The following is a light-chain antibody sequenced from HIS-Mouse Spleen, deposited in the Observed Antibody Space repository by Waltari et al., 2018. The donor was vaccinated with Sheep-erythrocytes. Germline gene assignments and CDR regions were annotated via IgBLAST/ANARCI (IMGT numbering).Light chain of an antibody. CDR3: AAWDDSLSGVV. CDR2: RNN. J-gene: IGLJ2*01. V-gene: IGLV1-47*01. Sequence: QSVLTQPPSASGTPGQRVTISCSGSSSNIGSNYVYWYQQLPGTAPKILIYRNNQRPSGVPDRFSGSKYGTSASLAISGLRSEDEADYYCAAWDDSLSGVVFGGGTKLTVL. CDR1: SSNIGSNY.